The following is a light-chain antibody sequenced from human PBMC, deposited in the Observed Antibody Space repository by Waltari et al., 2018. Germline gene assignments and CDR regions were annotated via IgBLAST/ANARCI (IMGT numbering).Light chain of an antibody. CDR2: GTS. CDR1: QSVTSIS. CDR3: QQYDGEVVT. J-gene: IGKJ4*01. V-gene: IGKV3-20*01. Sequence: EIVLTQSPGTLSSFPGERATLSCRASQSVTSISLSWYQQKLGQAPRLLIYGTSNRASGIPDRFSGSGSGTDFTLTISRLEPEDVAVYYCQQYDGEVVTFGGGTKVEI.